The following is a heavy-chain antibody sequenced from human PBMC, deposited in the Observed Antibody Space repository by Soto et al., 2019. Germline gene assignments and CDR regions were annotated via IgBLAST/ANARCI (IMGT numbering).Heavy chain of an antibody. V-gene: IGHV3-7*01. CDR3: ARYSSSWSGAEYFQH. D-gene: IGHD6-13*01. Sequence: GGSLRLSCAASGFTFSSYWMTWVRQAPGKGLEWVANIKQDGSDKCYVDSVKGRFTISRDNAKNSLFLQMNSLRAEDTAVYYCARYSSSWSGAEYFQHWGQGTLVTVSS. CDR2: IKQDGSDK. J-gene: IGHJ1*01. CDR1: GFTFSSYW.